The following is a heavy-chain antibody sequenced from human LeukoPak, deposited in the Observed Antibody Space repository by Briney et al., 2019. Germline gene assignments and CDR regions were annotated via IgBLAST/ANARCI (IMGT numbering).Heavy chain of an antibody. Sequence: GGSLRLSCAASGFTFSSYSMNWVRQAPGKGLEWVSSISSSSSYIYYADSVKGRFTISRDNAKNSLYLQMNSLRAEDTAVYYCARDLHKVYSSGWYSPLFGYWGQGTLVTVFS. CDR3: ARDLHKVYSSGWYSPLFGY. CDR1: GFTFSSYS. D-gene: IGHD6-19*01. CDR2: ISSSSSYI. J-gene: IGHJ4*02. V-gene: IGHV3-21*01.